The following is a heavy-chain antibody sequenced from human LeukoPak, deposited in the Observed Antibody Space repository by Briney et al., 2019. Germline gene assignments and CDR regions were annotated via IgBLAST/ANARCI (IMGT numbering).Heavy chain of an antibody. V-gene: IGHV4-30-4*01. CDR2: IYYSGST. Sequence: SETLSLTCTVSGGSISSGDYYWSWIRQPPGKGLEWIGYIYYSGSTYYNPSLKSRVTISVDTSKNQFSLKLSSVTAADTAVYYCARAAGYYDFWSGFQFNWFDPWGQGTLVTVSS. CDR3: ARAAGYYDFWSGFQFNWFDP. D-gene: IGHD3-3*01. CDR1: GGSISSGDYY. J-gene: IGHJ5*02.